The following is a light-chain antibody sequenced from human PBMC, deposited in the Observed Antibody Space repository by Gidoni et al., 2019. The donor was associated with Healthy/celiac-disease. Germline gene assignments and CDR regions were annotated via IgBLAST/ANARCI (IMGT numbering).Light chain of an antibody. CDR3: QQRSNWPGT. Sequence: VLTQSPATLSLSPGARAPLSCRASQRVSSYLAWYQQKPGPAPRLLIYDAPNRATGIPARFSGSGSGTDFTLTISSLEPEDFAVYYCQQRSNWPGTFGQGTKVEIK. J-gene: IGKJ1*01. CDR1: QRVSSY. V-gene: IGKV3-11*01. CDR2: DAP.